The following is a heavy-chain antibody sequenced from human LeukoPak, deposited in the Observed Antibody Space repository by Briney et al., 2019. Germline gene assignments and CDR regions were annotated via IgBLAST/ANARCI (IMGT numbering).Heavy chain of an antibody. CDR3: ARYRPLYFDY. CDR1: GGSVSSGSYY. Sequence: SETLSLTCTVSGGSVSSGSYYWSWIRQPPGKGLEWIGYIYYSGSTNYNPSLKSQVTISVDTSKNQFSLKLSSVTAADTAVYYCARYRPLYFDYWGQGTLVTVSS. V-gene: IGHV4-61*01. J-gene: IGHJ4*02. CDR2: IYYSGST.